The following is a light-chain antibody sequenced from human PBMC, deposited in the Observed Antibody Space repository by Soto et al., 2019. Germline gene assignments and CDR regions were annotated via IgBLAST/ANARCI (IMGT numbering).Light chain of an antibody. Sequence: SSELTQPPSVSVSPGQTASIACSGDKLGDKYVCWYQQKPDQTPVLVIYQDNKRPSGIPERFSGSNSGNTATLTISGTQAMDEADYYCQLWDSTTRVFGGGTKLTVL. CDR2: QDN. CDR3: QLWDSTTRV. CDR1: KLGDKY. V-gene: IGLV3-1*01. J-gene: IGLJ2*01.